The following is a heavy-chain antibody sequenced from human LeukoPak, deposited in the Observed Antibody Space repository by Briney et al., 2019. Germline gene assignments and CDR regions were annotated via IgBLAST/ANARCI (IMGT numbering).Heavy chain of an antibody. CDR1: GDSIGTSGYY. Sequence: SETLSLTCTVSGDSIGTSGYYWRWIRQHPGTGLEWIAYIHYIGNTYYNPSLESRVTMSVDTSSNQFSLNVASVTAADTAVYYCARVRDDYFFDYWGQGILVTVSS. V-gene: IGHV4-31*03. D-gene: IGHD3-3*01. CDR3: ARVRDDYFFDY. J-gene: IGHJ4*02. CDR2: IHYIGNT.